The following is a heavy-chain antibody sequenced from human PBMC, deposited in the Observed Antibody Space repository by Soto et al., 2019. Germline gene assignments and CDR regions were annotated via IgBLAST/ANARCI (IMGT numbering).Heavy chain of an antibody. CDR3: ARDRSPSKFSGLLGY. Sequence: QVQLVQPGAEVKKPGSSVKVSCKASGGTFSSYAISWVRQAPGQGLEWMGGIIPIFGTANYAQKFQGRVTITADESTSTAYLELSSLRYEDTAVYYCARDRSPSKFSGLLGYWGQGTLVTVSS. V-gene: IGHV1-69*01. CDR1: GGTFSSYA. J-gene: IGHJ4*02. CDR2: IIPIFGTA. D-gene: IGHD3-16*01.